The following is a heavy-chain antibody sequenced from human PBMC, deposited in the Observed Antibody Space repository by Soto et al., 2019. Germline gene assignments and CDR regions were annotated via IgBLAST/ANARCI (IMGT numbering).Heavy chain of an antibody. Sequence: QITLKESGPALVKPTQTLTLTCTFSGFSLSTSGVGVAWIRQPPGKALEWLALIYWDDDKRYRPSLKTRLTITKDTPKNQVVLTMTNMDPVDTATYYCAHRPRGLTYFDYWGQGTLVTVSS. J-gene: IGHJ4*02. D-gene: IGHD6-6*01. CDR3: AHRPRGLTYFDY. CDR1: GFSLSTSGVG. V-gene: IGHV2-5*02. CDR2: IYWDDDK.